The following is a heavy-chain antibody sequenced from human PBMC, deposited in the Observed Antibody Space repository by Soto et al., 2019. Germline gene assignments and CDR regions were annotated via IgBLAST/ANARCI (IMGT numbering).Heavy chain of an antibody. CDR1: GFTFDDYA. J-gene: IGHJ4*02. CDR2: ISWNSGSI. D-gene: IGHD4-4*01. CDR3: EKDIGSNSHFDY. V-gene: IGHV3-9*01. Sequence: EVQLVESGGGLVQPGRSLRLSCAASGFTFDDYAMHWVRQAPGKGLEWVSGISWNSGSIGYADSVKGRFTISRDNAKNSLYLQMNSLRAEDTALYYCEKDIGSNSHFDYWGQGTLVTVSS.